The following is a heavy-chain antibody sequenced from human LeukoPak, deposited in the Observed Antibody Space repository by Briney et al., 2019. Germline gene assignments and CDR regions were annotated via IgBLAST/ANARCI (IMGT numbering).Heavy chain of an antibody. CDR1: GGSISSYY. D-gene: IGHD6-13*01. V-gene: IGHV4-59*01. J-gene: IGHJ4*02. Sequence: SGTLFLTCTVSGGSISSYYWSWIRQPPGKGLEWIGYISYSGSTNYNPSLESRVTMSVDTSKNQFSVRLSSVTAADTAVYYCARGSSSWPARFDYWGQGTLVTVSS. CDR2: ISYSGST. CDR3: ARGSSSWPARFDY.